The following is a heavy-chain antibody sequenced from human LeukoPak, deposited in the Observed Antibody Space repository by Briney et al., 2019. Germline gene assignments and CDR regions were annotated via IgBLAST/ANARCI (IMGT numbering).Heavy chain of an antibody. CDR2: INPNNGDT. Sequence: ASVKVSCKTSGYTFTGYYIHWVRHAPGQGLEWLGWINPNNGDTKFAQKFQGRVTMTRDTYISTAYMELRAQRRVGAAVYYCGSWDYGSGSYSPYYWGQGTLVTVSS. CDR3: GSWDYGSGSYSPYY. CDR1: GYTFTGYY. V-gene: IGHV1-2*02. J-gene: IGHJ4*02. D-gene: IGHD3-10*01.